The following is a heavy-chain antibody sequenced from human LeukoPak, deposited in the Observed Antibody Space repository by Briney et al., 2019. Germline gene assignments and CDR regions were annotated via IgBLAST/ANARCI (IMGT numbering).Heavy chain of an antibody. D-gene: IGHD4-17*01. CDR1: GIPLSDYS. Sequence: GGSLRLSCAASGIPLSDYSMNWVRQAPGKGLEGVSSISTCSTYIYYADSVKGRFTISRDNAKNPLYLQVNSLRAGDTAVYFFARRYGEYVASFEYWGEGALVTVSS. V-gene: IGHV3-21*04. CDR2: ISTCSTYI. J-gene: IGHJ4*02. CDR3: ARRYGEYVASFEY.